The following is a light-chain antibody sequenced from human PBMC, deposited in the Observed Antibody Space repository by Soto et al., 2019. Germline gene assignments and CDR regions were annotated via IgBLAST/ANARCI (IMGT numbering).Light chain of an antibody. CDR1: SSNIGSNT. CDR2: SNN. J-gene: IGLJ7*01. V-gene: IGLV1-44*01. Sequence: QSVLTQPPSASGTPGQRVTISCSGSSSNIGSNTVNWYQQLPGTAPKLLIYSNNQRPSGVPDRFSGSKSGTSASLAISGLQSEDEADYYCAAWDDSLNGSLFGGGTQLTV. CDR3: AAWDDSLNGSL.